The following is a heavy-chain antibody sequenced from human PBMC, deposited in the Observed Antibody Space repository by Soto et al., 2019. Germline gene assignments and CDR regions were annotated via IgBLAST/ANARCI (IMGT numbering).Heavy chain of an antibody. D-gene: IGHD3-16*02. J-gene: IGHJ4*02. CDR2: INHSGST. Sequence: TSETLSLTCAVYGGSFSGYYWSWIRQPPGKGLEWIGEINHSGSTNYNPSLKSRVTISVDTSKNQFSLKLSSVTAADTAVYYCARGKDYDYVWGSYRFAPVRNYFDYWGQGTLVTVSS. V-gene: IGHV4-34*01. CDR3: ARGKDYDYVWGSYRFAPVRNYFDY. CDR1: GGSFSGYY.